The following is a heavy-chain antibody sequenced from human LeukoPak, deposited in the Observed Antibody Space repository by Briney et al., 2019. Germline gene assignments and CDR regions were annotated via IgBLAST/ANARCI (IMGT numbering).Heavy chain of an antibody. CDR3: AKSSPILRYFDWLSGMDY. Sequence: GGSLRLSCAASGFTFRIYGMHWVRQAPGKGLERAAVISFDGSDKYFADSVKGRFTISRDNSKNTLYLQMNSLRAEDTAVYYCAKSSPILRYFDWLSGMDYWGQGTLVTVSS. CDR1: GFTFRIYG. J-gene: IGHJ4*02. D-gene: IGHD3-9*01. V-gene: IGHV3-30*18. CDR2: ISFDGSDK.